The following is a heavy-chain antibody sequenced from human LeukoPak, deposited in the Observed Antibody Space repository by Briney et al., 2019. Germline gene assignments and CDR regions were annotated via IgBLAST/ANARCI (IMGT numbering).Heavy chain of an antibody. D-gene: IGHD3-10*01. Sequence: SETLSLTCAVYGGSFSGYYWSWIRQPPGKGLEWIGEINHSGSTNYNPSLKSRVTISVDTSKNQFSLKLSSVTAADTAVYYCARRPTMVRGVDYWGQGTLVTVSS. J-gene: IGHJ4*02. CDR3: ARRPTMVRGVDY. V-gene: IGHV4-34*01. CDR2: INHSGST. CDR1: GGSFSGYY.